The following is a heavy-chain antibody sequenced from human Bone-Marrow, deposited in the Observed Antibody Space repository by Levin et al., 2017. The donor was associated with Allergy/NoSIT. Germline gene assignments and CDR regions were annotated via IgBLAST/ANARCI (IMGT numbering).Heavy chain of an antibody. CDR3: FTSVISTTYSDY. J-gene: IGHJ4*02. CDR1: GYTLSELS. Sequence: VASVKVSCKVSGYTLSELSMHWVRQAPGKGLEYMGGFDPEADETIYAQKFQGRVTMTEDTSTDTAYMELSSLRSEDTALYYCFTSVISTTYSDYWGQGTLVSVSS. V-gene: IGHV1-24*01. CDR2: FDPEADET. D-gene: IGHD4-23*01.